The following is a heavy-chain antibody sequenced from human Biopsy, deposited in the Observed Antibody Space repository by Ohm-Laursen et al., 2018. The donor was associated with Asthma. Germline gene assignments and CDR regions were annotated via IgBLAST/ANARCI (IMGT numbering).Heavy chain of an antibody. CDR2: IIPIFGTA. V-gene: IGHV1-69*13. D-gene: IGHD6-13*01. CDR1: GGTFSSYA. Sequence: GASVKVSCKASGGTFSSYAISWVRQAPGQGLEWMGGIIPIFGTANYAQKFQGRVTITADESTSTAYMELSSLRSEDTAVYYCAIYFLFKHGSSWYYYYYGMDVWGQGTTVTVSS. CDR3: AIYFLFKHGSSWYYYYYGMDV. J-gene: IGHJ6*02.